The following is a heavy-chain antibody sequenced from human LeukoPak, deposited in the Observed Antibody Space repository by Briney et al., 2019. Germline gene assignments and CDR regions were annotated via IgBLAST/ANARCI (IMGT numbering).Heavy chain of an antibody. J-gene: IGHJ4*02. Sequence: ASVKVSCKASGYTFTSYGISWVRQAPGQGLEWMGWISAYNGNTNYAQELQGRVTMTTDTSTSTAYMELRSLRSDDTAVYYCARDPRTLTPQYFDYWGQGTLVTVSP. V-gene: IGHV1-18*01. CDR1: GYTFTSYG. CDR2: ISAYNGNT. D-gene: IGHD1-14*01. CDR3: ARDPRTLTPQYFDY.